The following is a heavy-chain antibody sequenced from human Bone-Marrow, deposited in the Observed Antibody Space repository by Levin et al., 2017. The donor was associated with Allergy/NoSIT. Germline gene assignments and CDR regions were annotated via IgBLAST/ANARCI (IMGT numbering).Heavy chain of an antibody. Sequence: SVKVSCQASGGSFSLHAISWVRQAPGQGLEWMGRVTPMFDRTNYAQKFQGRLTLTADDYTAYLELNSLRSEDTAVYYCAREATTNNWLDHWGQGTLVTVSS. CDR1: GGSFSLHA. D-gene: IGHD1-1*01. CDR3: AREATTNNWLDH. V-gene: IGHV1-69*13. CDR2: VTPMFDRT. J-gene: IGHJ5*02.